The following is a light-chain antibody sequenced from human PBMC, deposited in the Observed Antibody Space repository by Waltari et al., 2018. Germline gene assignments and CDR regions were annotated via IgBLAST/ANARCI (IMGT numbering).Light chain of an antibody. CDR2: DGN. Sequence: QSVLTQPPSVSAAPGQKVTISCSGSSSNIGGNFVSWYQHLPGTAPKLLIYDGNKRPSGLPYRFVGSKSGTVATLGITGLQTGDEADYFCGAWDSSLSVVIFGGGTKLTVL. J-gene: IGLJ2*01. V-gene: IGLV1-51*01. CDR1: SSNIGGNF. CDR3: GAWDSSLSVVI.